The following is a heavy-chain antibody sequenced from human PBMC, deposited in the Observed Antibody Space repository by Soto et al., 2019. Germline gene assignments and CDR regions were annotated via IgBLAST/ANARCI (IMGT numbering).Heavy chain of an antibody. CDR2: IYYSGST. Sequence: QVQLQESGPGLVRPSETLSLTCTVSGGSINSYFWSWIRQSPGKGLEWIGHIYYSGSTRYSPSLKGRVSISVETSKNQFSLELHSVTAADTAVYYCARAGTNMVQFDYWGQGTLVTVSS. J-gene: IGHJ4*02. CDR1: GGSINSYF. CDR3: ARAGTNMVQFDY. V-gene: IGHV4-59*01. D-gene: IGHD3-10*01.